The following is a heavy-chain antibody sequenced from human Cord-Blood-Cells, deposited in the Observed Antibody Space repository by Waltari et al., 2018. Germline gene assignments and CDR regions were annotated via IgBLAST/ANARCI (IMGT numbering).Heavy chain of an antibody. J-gene: IGHJ4*02. Sequence: EVQLVESGGGLVQPGGSLRLSCAASGFTFSSYWMHWVRQAPGKGLVWVTSSNSDGSRTSYADSVKGRFTISRDNAKNTLYLQMNSLRAEDTAVYYCARASLSYSSSSNPDYWGQGTLVTVSS. CDR3: ARASLSYSSSSNPDY. D-gene: IGHD6-6*01. V-gene: IGHV3-74*01. CDR1: GFTFSSYW. CDR2: SNSDGSRT.